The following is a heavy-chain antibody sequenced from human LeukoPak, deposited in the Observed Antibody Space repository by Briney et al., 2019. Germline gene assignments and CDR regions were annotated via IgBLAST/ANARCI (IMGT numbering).Heavy chain of an antibody. CDR2: ISAYNGNT. J-gene: IGHJ6*04. V-gene: IGHV1-18*04. Sequence: ASVKVPCKASGYTFTSYGIRWVRQAPGRGLEWMGWISAYNGNTNYSQKLQGRVTMPPHTSTSTAYMELRSLRSDDTAVYYCARVPKPPTHCSSTSCYLWRHYGMDVWGKGTTVTVSS. D-gene: IGHD2-2*01. CDR3: ARVPKPPTHCSSTSCYLWRHYGMDV. CDR1: GYTFTSYG.